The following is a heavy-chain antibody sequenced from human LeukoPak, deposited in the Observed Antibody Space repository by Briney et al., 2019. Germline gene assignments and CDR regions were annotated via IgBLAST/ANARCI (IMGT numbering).Heavy chain of an antibody. Sequence: PGASLRLSCAASGITISSYWMSWVRQAPGKGLEWVANIKQEGIEKYYVDSVKGRFTISRDNVKNALYLQMNSLRAEDTAVYYCAPHAGTVGYWGQGTLVTVSS. CDR1: GITISSYW. CDR2: IKQEGIEK. CDR3: APHAGTVGY. D-gene: IGHD1-26*01. V-gene: IGHV3-7*02. J-gene: IGHJ4*02.